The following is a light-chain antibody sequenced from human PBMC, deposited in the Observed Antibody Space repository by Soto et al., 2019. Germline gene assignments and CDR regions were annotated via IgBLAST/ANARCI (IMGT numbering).Light chain of an antibody. J-gene: IGKJ4*01. CDR2: GAS. CDR1: QSVSSSY. Sequence: EIVLTQSPGTLSLSPGEGSALSCSASQSVSSSYLAWYQQKPGQAPRLLIYGASSRATGIPDRFSGSGSGTDFTLTISRLEPEDFAVYYCQQYGSSPPVTFGGGTKVDI. V-gene: IGKV3-20*01. CDR3: QQYGSSPPVT.